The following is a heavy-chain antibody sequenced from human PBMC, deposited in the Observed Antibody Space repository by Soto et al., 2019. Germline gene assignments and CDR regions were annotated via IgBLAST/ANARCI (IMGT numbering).Heavy chain of an antibody. CDR1: GYSFTNYW. V-gene: IGHV5-51*01. Sequence: PGESLKISCKGSGYSFTNYWIAWVRQMPGKGPEWMGIIYPGDSDTRYSPSFQGQVTISADKSISTAYLQWNSLKASDTAMYYCARVPVTSWIWNDPLVFDYWGQGTLVTVSS. CDR2: IYPGDSDT. CDR3: ARVPVTSWIWNDPLVFDY. D-gene: IGHD1-1*01. J-gene: IGHJ4*02.